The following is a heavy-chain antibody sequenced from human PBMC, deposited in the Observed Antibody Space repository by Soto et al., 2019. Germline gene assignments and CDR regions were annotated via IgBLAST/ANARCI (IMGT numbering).Heavy chain of an antibody. J-gene: IGHJ4*02. CDR2: IIPIFGTA. Sequence: SVKVSCKASGGTFSSYAISWVRHAPGQGLEWMGGIIPIFGTANYAQKFQGRVTITADESTSTAYMELSSLRSEDTAVYYCAESPRGVGATTFDYWGQGTLVTVSS. CDR1: GGTFSSYA. D-gene: IGHD1-26*01. CDR3: AESPRGVGATTFDY. V-gene: IGHV1-69*13.